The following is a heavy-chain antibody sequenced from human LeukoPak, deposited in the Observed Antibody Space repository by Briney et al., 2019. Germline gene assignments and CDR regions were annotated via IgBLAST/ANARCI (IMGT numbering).Heavy chain of an antibody. D-gene: IGHD4-17*01. CDR3: VKEARGTTVYY. CDR2: IFGGST. CDR1: GFSVSDNY. Sequence: GGPLRLSCVASGFSVSDNYMSWVRQTPGEGLEWVSVIFGGSTYYADSVKGRFTISRDNSKNTLYLQMDSLRAEDTAVYYCVKEARGTTVYYWGQGTLVTVSS. J-gene: IGHJ4*02. V-gene: IGHV3-66*01.